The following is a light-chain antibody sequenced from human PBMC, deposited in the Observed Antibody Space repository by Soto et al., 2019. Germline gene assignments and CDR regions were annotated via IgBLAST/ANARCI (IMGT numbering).Light chain of an antibody. Sequence: SYELTQPPSVSVAPGKTARITCGGNNIGSKSVHWYQQKPGQAPVLVIYYDSDRPSGIPERFSGSKSGNTATLTISRVEAGDEADYYCQVWDSSSDSGVFGGGTKLTVL. V-gene: IGLV3-21*04. CDR1: NIGSKS. CDR2: YDS. CDR3: QVWDSSSDSGV. J-gene: IGLJ2*01.